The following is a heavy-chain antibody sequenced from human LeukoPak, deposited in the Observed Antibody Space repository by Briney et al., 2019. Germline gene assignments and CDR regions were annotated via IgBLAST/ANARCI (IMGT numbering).Heavy chain of an antibody. CDR1: GGSITSTNY. V-gene: IGHV4-4*02. J-gene: IGHJ4*02. Sequence: PSGTLSLTCGVSGGSITSTNYWTWVRQPPGKGLEWIGEVNLQGSTNYNPSLMGRVAISVDMSENHISLQLTSVTAADTAVYYCAKGSYGGDYWGQGTLVAVSS. D-gene: IGHD3-16*01. CDR2: VNLQGST. CDR3: AKGSYGGDY.